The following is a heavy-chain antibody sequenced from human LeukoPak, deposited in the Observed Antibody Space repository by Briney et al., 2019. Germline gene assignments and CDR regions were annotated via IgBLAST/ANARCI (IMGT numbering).Heavy chain of an antibody. V-gene: IGHV4-30-2*01. CDR3: ARDLQYDGDYGAFDI. CDR1: GGSISSGGYS. Sequence: SETLSLTCTVSGGSISSGGYSWSWIRQPPGKGLEWIGYIYHSGSTYYNPSLKSRVTISVDRSKSQFSLKLSSVTAADTAVYYCARDLQYDGDYGAFDIWGQGTMVTVSS. CDR2: IYHSGST. D-gene: IGHD4-17*01. J-gene: IGHJ3*02.